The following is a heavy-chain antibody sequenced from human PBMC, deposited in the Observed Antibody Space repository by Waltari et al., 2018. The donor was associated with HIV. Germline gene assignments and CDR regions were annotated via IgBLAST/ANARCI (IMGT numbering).Heavy chain of an antibody. J-gene: IGHJ3*02. CDR2: TSSSGST. Sequence: QVQLQESGPGLVKPSETLSLTCTVSGGSISSYYWSWIRQPPGKGLEWIAYTSSSGSTNYNPSLKSRVTISLDTSKNQFSLKLTSVTAADTAVYYCAKAPIYYDSSSGAFDIWGQGTMVTVSS. D-gene: IGHD3-22*01. CDR3: AKAPIYYDSSSGAFDI. V-gene: IGHV4-59*01. CDR1: GGSISSYY.